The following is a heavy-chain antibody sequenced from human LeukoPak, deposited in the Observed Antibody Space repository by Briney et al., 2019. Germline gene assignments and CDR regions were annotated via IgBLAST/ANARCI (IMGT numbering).Heavy chain of an antibody. CDR1: GFTFSSYW. CDR2: IKQDGSEK. V-gene: IGHV3-7*01. Sequence: GGSLRLSCAASGFTFSSYWMSWVRQAPGKGLEWVANIKQDGSEKYYVDSVKGRFTISRDNAKNSLYLQMNSLRAEDTAVYYCARAAWSGSYGNYYYYYMDVWGKGTTVTVSS. CDR3: ARAAWSGSYGNYYYYYMDV. J-gene: IGHJ6*03. D-gene: IGHD3-3*01.